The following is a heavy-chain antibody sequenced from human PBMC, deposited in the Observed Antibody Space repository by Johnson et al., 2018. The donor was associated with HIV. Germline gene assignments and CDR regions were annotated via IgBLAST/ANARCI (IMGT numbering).Heavy chain of an antibody. D-gene: IGHD3-22*01. V-gene: IGHV3-23*04. Sequence: VQLVESGGGWVQRGGSLRLSCAASGFSFSDYAMSWVRQAPGKGLEWVSGISGGGGRTFYADSVKGRFTISSDNSKNTLYLERNSLRAEDTAVYYCSQRLGSDSRGDQLDIWGQGTMVTVSS. CDR1: GFSFSDYA. J-gene: IGHJ3*02. CDR3: SQRLGSDSRGDQLDI. CDR2: ISGGGGRT.